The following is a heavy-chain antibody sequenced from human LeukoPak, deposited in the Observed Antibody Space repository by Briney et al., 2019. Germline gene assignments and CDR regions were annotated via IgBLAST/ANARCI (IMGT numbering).Heavy chain of an antibody. D-gene: IGHD3-22*01. V-gene: IGHV3-30*03. CDR2: ISYDGSNK. CDR1: GFTFSSYG. CDR3: ASRESYYDSSGYSLG. J-gene: IGHJ4*02. Sequence: GGSPRLSCAASGFTFSSYGMHWVRQAPGKGLEWVAVISYDGSNKYYADSVKGRFTISRDNSKNTLYLQMDSLRAEDTAVYYCASRESYYDSSGYSLGWGQGTLVTVSS.